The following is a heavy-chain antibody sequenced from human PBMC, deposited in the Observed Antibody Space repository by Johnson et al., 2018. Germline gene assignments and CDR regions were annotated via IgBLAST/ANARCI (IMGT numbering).Heavy chain of an antibody. CDR1: GFTFNNYG. CDR2: TWYEGSDK. V-gene: IGHV3-33*01. Sequence: VQLVESGGGVVQPGRSLRLSCAASGFTFNNYGIHWVRHAPGKGLEWVAVTWYEGSDKNYADSVKGRFTISRDNSKNTLYLKMNSLRVEDTAVYYCARESQSTPAEIHMAIMVPTEVPAMDVWGRGTTVTVTS. CDR3: ARESQSTPAEIHMAIMVPTEVPAMDV. J-gene: IGHJ6*02. D-gene: IGHD2-8*01.